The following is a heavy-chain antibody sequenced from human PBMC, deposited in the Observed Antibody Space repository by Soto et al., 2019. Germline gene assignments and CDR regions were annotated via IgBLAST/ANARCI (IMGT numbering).Heavy chain of an antibody. CDR1: GSNFASYT. V-gene: IGHV3-49*04. J-gene: IGHJ4*02. CDR3: SRSLAIDFDS. CDR2: IRRIAYGRTT. Sequence: PGGSRRLSWSASGSNFASYTMSWVRLTPGKGLEWVGFIRRIAYGRTTDYAASVKGRFTISRDDSRKIVYLQMSRLKIEDTAVYYCSRSLAIDFDSWGQGTLVTIS.